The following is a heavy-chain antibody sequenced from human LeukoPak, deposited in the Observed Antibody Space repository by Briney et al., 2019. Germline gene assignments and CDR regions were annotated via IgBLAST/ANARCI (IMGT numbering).Heavy chain of an antibody. CDR3: AKYPPLVVPAASDY. Sequence: PSGTLSLTCAVSGASISSSNWWSWVRQSPGKGLEWIGEIHHTGNTMYNPSLQSRVTMLVDKSKNQFSLELKSVTAADKAVYYCAKYPPLVVPAASDYWGQGTLVTASS. CDR2: IHHTGNT. J-gene: IGHJ4*02. V-gene: IGHV4-4*02. CDR1: GASISSSNW. D-gene: IGHD2-2*01.